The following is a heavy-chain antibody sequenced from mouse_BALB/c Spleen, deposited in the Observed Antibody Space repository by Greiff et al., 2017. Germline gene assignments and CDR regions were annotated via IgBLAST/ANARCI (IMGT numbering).Heavy chain of an antibody. V-gene: IGHV6-6*02. D-gene: IGHD1-2*01. J-gene: IGHJ4*01. CDR3: TRGNYGSYYAMDY. CDR2: IRLKSNNYAT. CDR1: GFTFSNYW. Sequence: EVKLVESGGGLVQPGGSMKLSCVASGFTFSNYWMNWVRQSPEKGLEWVAEIRLKSNNYATHYAESVKGRFTISRDDSKSSVYLQMNNLRAEDTGIYYCTRGNYGSYYAMDYWGQGTSVTVSS.